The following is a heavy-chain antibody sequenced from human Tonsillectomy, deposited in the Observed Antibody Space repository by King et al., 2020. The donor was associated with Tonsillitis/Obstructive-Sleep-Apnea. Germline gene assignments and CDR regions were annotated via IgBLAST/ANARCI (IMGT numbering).Heavy chain of an antibody. CDR2: IDGTGNHI. CDR1: GFAFHYYT. V-gene: IGHV3-21*01. CDR3: TRALSTAYLDS. J-gene: IGHJ4*02. Sequence: VQLVESGGGLVKPGGSLRLSCAASGFAFHYYTLEWVRQAPGKGLEWVSSIDGTGNHIYYADSVKGRFTVSRDNPKNAPYQQMTSLRAEDTALYYCTRALSTAYLDSWGQGTLVTVSS.